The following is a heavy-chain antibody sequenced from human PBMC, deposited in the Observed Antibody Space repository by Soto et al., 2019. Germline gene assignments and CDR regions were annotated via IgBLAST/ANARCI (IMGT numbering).Heavy chain of an antibody. J-gene: IGHJ4*02. CDR2: IKSKTDGGTT. D-gene: IGHD4-17*01. CDR1: GFTFSNAW. V-gene: IGHV3-15*01. CDR3: TTTSYPVTPGH. Sequence: PGGALRLSCAASGFTFSNAWMSWVRQAPGKGLEWVGRIKSKTDGGTTDYAAPVKGRFTISGDDSKNTLYLQMNSLKTEDTAVYYCTTTSYPVTPGHWGQGTRVTVSP.